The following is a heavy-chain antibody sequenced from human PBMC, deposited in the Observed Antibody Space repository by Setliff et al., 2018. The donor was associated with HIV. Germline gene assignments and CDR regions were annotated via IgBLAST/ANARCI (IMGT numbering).Heavy chain of an antibody. Sequence: KPSETLSLTCTVYGGFIKNSNYYWGWIRQPPGKGLEWIGNIHYSGSTDYNPSLKSRVTISVDTSKNQFSLKLSSVTAADRAVYYCARTSGARTTDYWGQGTLVTVSS. CDR1: GGFIKNSNYY. D-gene: IGHD1-1*01. V-gene: IGHV4-39*01. J-gene: IGHJ4*02. CDR2: IHYSGST. CDR3: ARTSGARTTDY.